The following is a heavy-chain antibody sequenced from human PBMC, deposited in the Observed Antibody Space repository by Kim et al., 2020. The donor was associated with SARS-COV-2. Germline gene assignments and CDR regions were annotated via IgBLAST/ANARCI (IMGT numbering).Heavy chain of an antibody. J-gene: IGHJ3*01. V-gene: IGHV6-1*01. CDR3: AIDLPGARGFDV. Sequence: YAQSVKRRVTIKPATSKNQFSLQLNSVTPEDTAMYYCAIDLPGARGFDVWGQGTMVTVSS.